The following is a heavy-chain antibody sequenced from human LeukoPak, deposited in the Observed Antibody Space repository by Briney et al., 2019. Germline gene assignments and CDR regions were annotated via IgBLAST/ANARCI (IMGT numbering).Heavy chain of an antibody. D-gene: IGHD3-22*01. CDR3: ARFYSDAPGHYYDSSGYSNDAFDI. Sequence: PSETLSLTCTVSGGSISSYYWSWIRQPPGKGLEWIGYIYYSGSTNYNPSLKSRVTISVDTSKNQFSLKLSSVTAADTAVYYCARFYSDAPGHYYDSSGYSNDAFDIWGQGTMVTVSS. V-gene: IGHV4-59*08. J-gene: IGHJ3*02. CDR1: GGSISSYY. CDR2: IYYSGST.